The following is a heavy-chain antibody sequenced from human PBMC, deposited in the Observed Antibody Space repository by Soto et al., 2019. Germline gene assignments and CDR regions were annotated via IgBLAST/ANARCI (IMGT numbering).Heavy chain of an antibody. CDR3: ARDRQDIVLMVYAVPGDFDY. CDR2: IKQDGSEK. J-gene: IGHJ4*02. D-gene: IGHD2-8*01. V-gene: IGHV3-7*01. Sequence: GGSLRLSCAASGFTFSSYWMSWVRQAPGKGLEWVANIKQDGSEKYYVDSVKGRFTISRDYAKNSLYLQMNSLRAEDTAVYYCARDRQDIVLMVYAVPGDFDYWGQGTLVTVSS. CDR1: GFTFSSYW.